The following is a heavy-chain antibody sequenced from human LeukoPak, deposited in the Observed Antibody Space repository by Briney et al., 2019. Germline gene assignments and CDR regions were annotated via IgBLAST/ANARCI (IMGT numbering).Heavy chain of an antibody. CDR1: GFTFSTYI. Sequence: GGSLRLSCSASGFTFSTYIMHWVRQAPGKGLETVSAITGNGGSTFYADSVKGRFTIPRDNSKNTLYLQMSSLRAEDTAMYYCARRDDYSAYDCWGQGTLVTVSS. J-gene: IGHJ4*02. V-gene: IGHV3-64D*06. D-gene: IGHD5-24*01. CDR3: ARRDDYSAYDC. CDR2: ITGNGGST.